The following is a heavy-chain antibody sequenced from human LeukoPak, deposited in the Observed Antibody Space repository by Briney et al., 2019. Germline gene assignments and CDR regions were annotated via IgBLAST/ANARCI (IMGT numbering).Heavy chain of an antibody. Sequence: GESLKISCKGSGYSFTSYWINWVRQMPGKGLEWMGRIVPSDSYTNYRPSFQGQVTISVDKSNSTAYLQWSSLKASDTAMYYCATRSPHSGSFDYWGQGTLVTVSS. CDR1: GYSFTSYW. V-gene: IGHV5-10-1*01. CDR3: ATRSPHSGSFDY. CDR2: IVPSDSYT. J-gene: IGHJ4*02. D-gene: IGHD1-26*01.